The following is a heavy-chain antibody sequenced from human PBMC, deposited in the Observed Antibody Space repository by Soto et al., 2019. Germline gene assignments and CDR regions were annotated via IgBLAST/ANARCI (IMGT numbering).Heavy chain of an antibody. Sequence: QVTLKESGPVLVKPAETLTLTCAVSGFSLSNTKMGVTWIRQPPGKALEWLAHIFSNDEKSYSTSLKSRLTISKDTSKSQVVLTMTNMDPVDTATYYCARSYYYCLTTSCDWFDPWGQGTLVTVSS. V-gene: IGHV2-26*01. CDR1: GFSLSNTKMG. D-gene: IGHD2-2*01. J-gene: IGHJ5*02. CDR2: IFSNDEK. CDR3: ARSYYYCLTTSCDWFDP.